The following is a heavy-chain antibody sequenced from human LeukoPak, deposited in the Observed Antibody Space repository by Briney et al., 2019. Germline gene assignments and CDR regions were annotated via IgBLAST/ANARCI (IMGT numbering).Heavy chain of an antibody. CDR1: GGSISSGGYY. CDR3: ARELRLVTHV. D-gene: IGHD3-9*01. J-gene: IGHJ4*02. CDR2: IYYSGST. Sequence: PSQTLSLTCTVSGGSISSGGYYWSWIRQHPGKGLEWIGYIYYSGSTYYNPSLKSRVTISVYTSKNQFSLKLSSVTVADTAVYYCARELRLVTHVWGQGTLVTVSS. V-gene: IGHV4-31*03.